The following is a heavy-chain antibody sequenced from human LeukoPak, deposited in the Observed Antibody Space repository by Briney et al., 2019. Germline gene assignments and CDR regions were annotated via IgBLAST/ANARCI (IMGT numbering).Heavy chain of an antibody. Sequence: SETLSLTCTVSGDSISSYYWTWIRLPPGKGLEWIGYIYTSGSTNSNPSLKSRVTISVDTSKNQISLKLSSVTAADTAIYYCARRGRHYAILSGYYYGHYFDSWGQGTLVTVS. D-gene: IGHD3-9*01. CDR2: IYTSGST. CDR1: GDSISSYY. V-gene: IGHV4-4*09. J-gene: IGHJ4*02. CDR3: ARRGRHYAILSGYYYGHYFDS.